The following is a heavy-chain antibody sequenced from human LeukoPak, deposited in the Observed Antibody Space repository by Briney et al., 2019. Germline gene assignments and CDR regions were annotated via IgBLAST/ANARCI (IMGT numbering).Heavy chain of an antibody. Sequence: PGGSLRLSCAASGFTFSGSAMHWVRQASGKGLEWVGRIRSKANSYATAYAASVKGRFTISRDDSKNTAYLQMNSLKTEDTAVYYCVGSGYSVPNWFDPWGQGTLVTVSS. J-gene: IGHJ5*02. CDR3: VGSGYSVPNWFDP. CDR2: IRSKANSYAT. D-gene: IGHD3-3*01. V-gene: IGHV3-73*01. CDR1: GFTFSGSA.